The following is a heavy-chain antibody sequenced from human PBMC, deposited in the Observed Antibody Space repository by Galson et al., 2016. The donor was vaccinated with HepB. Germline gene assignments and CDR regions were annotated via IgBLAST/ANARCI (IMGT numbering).Heavy chain of an antibody. CDR3: ARLGYDSSGYPEYIQH. CDR2: ITAENGNT. D-gene: IGHD3-22*01. Sequence: SVKVSCKASGYTFTSYGISWVRQAPGQGLEWMGWITAENGNTNYAQKLQGRVTMTTDTSTSTAYMELRRLRSDDTAVYYCARLGYDSSGYPEYIQHWGQGTLVIVAS. J-gene: IGHJ1*01. V-gene: IGHV1-18*04. CDR1: GYTFTSYG.